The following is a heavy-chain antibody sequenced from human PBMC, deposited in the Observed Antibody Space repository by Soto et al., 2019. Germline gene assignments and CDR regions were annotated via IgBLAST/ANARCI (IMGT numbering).Heavy chain of an antibody. J-gene: IGHJ4*02. CDR1: GFTVSSKY. D-gene: IGHD3-9*01. CDR2: IYSGGST. Sequence: GGSRTLYCAASGFTVSSKYMNWDSQAPGKGLEWVSVIYSGGSTCYADSVKGRFTISRDNSKNTLYLQMNSLRAEDTAVYYCARVGSLYHDILTVYYSDYWGQGTLVTV. CDR3: ARVGSLYHDILTVYYSDY. V-gene: IGHV3-53*01.